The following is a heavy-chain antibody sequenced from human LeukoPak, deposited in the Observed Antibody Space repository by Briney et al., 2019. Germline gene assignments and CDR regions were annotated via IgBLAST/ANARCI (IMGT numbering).Heavy chain of an antibody. J-gene: IGHJ6*02. V-gene: IGHV1-2*04. D-gene: IGHD6-13*01. Sequence: ASVKVSCKASGYTFTSYGISWVRQAPGQGLEWMGWINPNSGGTNYAQKFQGWVTMARDTSISTAYMELSRLRSDDTAVYYCARDRIAAAVYYGMDVWGQGTTVTVSS. CDR2: INPNSGGT. CDR1: GYTFTSYG. CDR3: ARDRIAAAVYYGMDV.